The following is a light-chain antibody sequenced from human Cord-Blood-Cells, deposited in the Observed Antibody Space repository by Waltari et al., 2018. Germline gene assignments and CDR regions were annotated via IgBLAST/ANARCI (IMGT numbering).Light chain of an antibody. V-gene: IGKV4-1*01. J-gene: IGKJ1*01. CDR2: WAS. Sequence: DIMMTQSPDSLAVSLGERATINCKSSQSVLYSSNNKNYLAWYQQKPGQPPKLLIYWASTRESGVPDRFSGSGSGTDFTLTINSLLAEDVAVYYCQQYYSTPTFGQGTKVEIK. CDR1: QSVLYSSNNKNY. CDR3: QQYYSTPT.